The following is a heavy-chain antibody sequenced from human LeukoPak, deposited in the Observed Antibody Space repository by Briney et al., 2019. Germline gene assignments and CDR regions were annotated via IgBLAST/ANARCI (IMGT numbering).Heavy chain of an antibody. J-gene: IGHJ4*02. D-gene: IGHD3-10*01. CDR1: GYTFTVYG. CDR2: ISAYNGNT. V-gene: IGHV1-18*01. CDR3: ARRPPGSGSFDY. Sequence: ASVTVSFKASGYTFTVYGISWVRQAPGQGLEWMGWISAYNGNTNYAQKLQGRVTMTTDTSTSTAYMELRSLRSDDTAVYYCARRPPGSGSFDYWGQGTLVTVSS.